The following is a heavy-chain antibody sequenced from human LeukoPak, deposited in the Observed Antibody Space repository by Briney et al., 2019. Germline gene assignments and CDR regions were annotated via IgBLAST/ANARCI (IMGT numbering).Heavy chain of an antibody. CDR2: VDPEDGET. J-gene: IGHJ4*02. D-gene: IGHD3-3*01. V-gene: IGHV1-69-2*01. Sequence: ASVKISCKASGYTFTDYYMHWVQQAPGKGLEWMGRVDPEDGETIYAEKFQGRVTITADTSTDTAYMELSSLRSEDTAVYYCARWVVLRFFLDYWGQGTLVTVSS. CDR1: GYTFTDYY. CDR3: ARWVVLRFFLDY.